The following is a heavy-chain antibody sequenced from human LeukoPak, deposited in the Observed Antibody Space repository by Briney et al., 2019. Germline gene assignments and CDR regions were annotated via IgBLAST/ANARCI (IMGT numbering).Heavy chain of an antibody. J-gene: IGHJ4*02. CDR2: IYNGGST. V-gene: IGHV4-4*07. CDR3: AKSISMDFEY. CDR1: GGSVSNYY. D-gene: IGHD2/OR15-2a*01. Sequence: SETLSLTCTVSGGSVSNYYWNWIRQPAGKGLEWIGRIYNGGSTNYNPSLESRVTISLDRSKNRFSLKLTSVTAADTAVYYCAKSISMDFEYWGQGTLVTVSS.